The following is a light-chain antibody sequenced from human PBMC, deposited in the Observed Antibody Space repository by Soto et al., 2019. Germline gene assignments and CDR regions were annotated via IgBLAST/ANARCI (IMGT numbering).Light chain of an antibody. Sequence: SYELTQPPSVSVAPRQTATITCGGNNIGSRSVHWYQQKSGQAPVLVVFDDSVRPSGIPERISGYNSGNTANLTISGVEAGDEADYYCQVWDTTSDHWIFGGGTKLTVL. CDR1: NIGSRS. J-gene: IGLJ2*01. V-gene: IGLV3-21*02. CDR2: DDS. CDR3: QVWDTTSDHWI.